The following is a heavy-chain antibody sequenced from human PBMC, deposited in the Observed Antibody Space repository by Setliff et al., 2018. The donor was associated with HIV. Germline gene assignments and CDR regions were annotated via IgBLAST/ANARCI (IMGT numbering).Heavy chain of an antibody. J-gene: IGHJ1*01. D-gene: IGHD5-18*01. CDR3: ARGGYSYGFGRHRAYFQY. CDR2: INHSGGT. V-gene: IGHV4-34*01. Sequence: SETLSLTCAVYGGSFSAYYWSWIRQTPGKGLEWIGEINHSGGTNYNPSLKSRVAMSVDTSKNQFSLKLSSVTAADTAVFYCARGGYSYGFGRHRAYFQYWGQGTQVTVSS. CDR1: GGSFSAYY.